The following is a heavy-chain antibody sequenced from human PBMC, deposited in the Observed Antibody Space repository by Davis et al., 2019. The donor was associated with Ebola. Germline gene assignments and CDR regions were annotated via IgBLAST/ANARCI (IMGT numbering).Heavy chain of an antibody. CDR3: AREREPDWYFDL. Sequence: PSETLSLTCTVSGGSISSSSYYWGWIRQPPGKGLEWIGSIYYSGSTYYNPSLKSRVTISVDTSTNQFSLKLSSVTATDTAVYYCAREREPDWYFDLWGRGTLVTVSS. CDR2: IYYSGST. J-gene: IGHJ2*01. V-gene: IGHV4-39*07. CDR1: GGSISSSSYY. D-gene: IGHD1-14*01.